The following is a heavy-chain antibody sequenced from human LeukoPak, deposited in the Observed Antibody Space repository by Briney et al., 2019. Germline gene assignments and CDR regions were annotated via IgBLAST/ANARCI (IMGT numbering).Heavy chain of an antibody. CDR1: GFTFSSSA. CDR3: AKAPTAGGYYDSSGYFDY. D-gene: IGHD3-22*01. V-gene: IGHV3-23*01. Sequence: GGSLRLSCAASGFTFSSSAMSWVRQAPGKGPEWVSGISGNGATTYYADSVKGRFTISRDNSKNTLYLQMNSLRAEDTAVYYCAKAPTAGGYYDSSGYFDYWGQGTLVTVSS. J-gene: IGHJ4*02. CDR2: ISGNGATT.